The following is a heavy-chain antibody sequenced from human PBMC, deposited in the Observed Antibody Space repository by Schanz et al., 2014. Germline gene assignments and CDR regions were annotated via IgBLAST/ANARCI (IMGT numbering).Heavy chain of an antibody. Sequence: EVQLVESGGGLIQPGGSLRLSCAVSGFTVNTNYMSWVRQAPGKGLEWVGRIKSNTDGGTTDYATPVKGRFTISRDDSKNTLYLQMNSLKSEDTAVYYCTSMATIPRNWFDPWGQGTLVTVSS. D-gene: IGHD2-2*02. CDR1: GFTVNTNY. V-gene: IGHV3-15*01. J-gene: IGHJ5*02. CDR3: TSMATIPRNWFDP. CDR2: IKSNTDGGTT.